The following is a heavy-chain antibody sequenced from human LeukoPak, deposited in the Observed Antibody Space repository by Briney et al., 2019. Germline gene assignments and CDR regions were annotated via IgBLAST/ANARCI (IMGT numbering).Heavy chain of an antibody. CDR2: INHSGST. CDR3: ARLGIVVVAPGWFDP. CDR1: GGSFSGYY. J-gene: IGHJ5*02. V-gene: IGHV4-34*01. Sequence: SETLSLTCAVYGGSFSGYYWSWIRQPPGKGLEWIGEINHSGSTNYNPSLKSRVTISVDTSKNQFSLKLSSVTAADTAVYYCARLGIVVVAPGWFDPWGQGTLVTVSS. D-gene: IGHD2-15*01.